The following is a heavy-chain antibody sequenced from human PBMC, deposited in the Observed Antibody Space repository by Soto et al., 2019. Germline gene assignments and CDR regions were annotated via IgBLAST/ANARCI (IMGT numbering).Heavy chain of an antibody. CDR2: INAGNGNT. CDR3: ARDLAYGIPDY. V-gene: IGHV1-3*01. CDR1: GYTFTRYA. D-gene: IGHD2-21*01. J-gene: IGHJ4*02. Sequence: GASVKVSCKASGYTFTRYAMHWVRQAPGQRLEWMGWINAGNGNTKYSQKFQGRVTITRDTSASTAYMELGSLRSEDTAVYYCARDLAYGIPDYWGQGTLVTVSS.